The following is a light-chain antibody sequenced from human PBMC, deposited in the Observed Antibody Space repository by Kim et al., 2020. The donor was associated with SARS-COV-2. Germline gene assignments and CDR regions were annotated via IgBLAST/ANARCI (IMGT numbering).Light chain of an antibody. J-gene: IGLJ1*01. V-gene: IGLV1-44*01. CDR3: TTWDDSLNGYV. CDR2: SNT. Sequence: ELTQPPSASGTPGQRVTISCSGSSSNIGSNIVNWYQQFPGTAPKLLIYSNTQRPSGVPDRFSGSKSGTSASLAISGLQSEDEADYYCTTWDDSLNGYVFGTGTQLTVL. CDR1: SSNIGSNI.